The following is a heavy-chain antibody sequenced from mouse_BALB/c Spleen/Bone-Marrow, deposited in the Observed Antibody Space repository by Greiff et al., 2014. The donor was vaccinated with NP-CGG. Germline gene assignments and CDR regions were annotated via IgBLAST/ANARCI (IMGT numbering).Heavy chain of an antibody. CDR3: ARHYGYVDAMDY. CDR1: GITVSSYA. D-gene: IGHD1-2*01. V-gene: IGHV5-6-5*01. J-gene: IGHJ4*01. Sequence: EVHLVESGGGLVKPGESLKFSCAASGITVSSYAMSWVRQTPEKRLEWVASITGSGTTYYPDSVKGRFTISRDNARNILYLQVSSLRSEDTAIYYCARHYGYVDAMDYWGQGTSVTVSS. CDR2: ITGSGTT.